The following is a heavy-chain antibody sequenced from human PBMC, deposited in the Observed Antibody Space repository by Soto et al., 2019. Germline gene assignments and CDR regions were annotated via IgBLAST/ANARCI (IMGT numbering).Heavy chain of an antibody. V-gene: IGHV4-4*02. J-gene: IGHJ4*02. Sequence: QVQLQESGPGLVKPSGTLSLTCAVSGGSVNTGYWWSWVRQPPGKGLEWIGEVHHSGTTHYIQSLTTRPTSSVDKSGNQVSLELTSVAAAYTAVYYCARGVSYRWVYWGQGTLVTVSS. CDR2: VHHSGTT. CDR3: ARGVSYRWVY. CDR1: GGSVNTGYW. D-gene: IGHD3-16*02.